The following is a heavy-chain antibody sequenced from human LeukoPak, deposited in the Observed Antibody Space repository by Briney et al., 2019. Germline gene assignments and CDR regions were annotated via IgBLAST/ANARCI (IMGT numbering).Heavy chain of an antibody. CDR3: ARRGAAAAWGVFDY. V-gene: IGHV4-59*08. D-gene: IGHD6-13*01. CDR2: IYYSGST. CDR1: GGSISSYY. J-gene: IGHJ4*02. Sequence: SETLSLTCTVSGGSISSYYWSWIRQPPGKGLEWIGYIYYSGSTNYNPSLKSRVTISVDTSKNQFSLKLSSVTAADTAVYYCARRGAAAAWGVFDYWGQGTLVTVSS.